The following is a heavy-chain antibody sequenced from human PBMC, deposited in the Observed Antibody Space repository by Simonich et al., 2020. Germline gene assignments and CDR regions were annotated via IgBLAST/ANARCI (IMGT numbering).Heavy chain of an antibody. Sequence: QVQLQESGPGLVKPSETLSLTCAVSGYSISSGYYWGWIRHPPGKGLEWIGSIYHSGSTYYNPSLKSRGTISVNTSKNQFSLKLSSVTAADTAVYYCARVGYSNYYYYGMDVWGQGTTVTVSS. J-gene: IGHJ6*02. CDR3: ARVGYSNYYYYGMDV. CDR2: IYHSGST. V-gene: IGHV4-38-2*01. CDR1: GYSISSGYY. D-gene: IGHD6-13*01.